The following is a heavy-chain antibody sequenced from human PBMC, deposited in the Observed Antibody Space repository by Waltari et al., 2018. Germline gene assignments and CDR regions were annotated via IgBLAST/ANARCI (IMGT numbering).Heavy chain of an antibody. J-gene: IGHJ6*02. Sequence: QVQLVESGGGVVQPGRSLRLSCAASGFTFSTLCLHWVRQAPGKGLEWVAVIWYDGSNKYYADSVKGRFTISRDNSKKTLYLQMNSLRAEDTAVYYCARDRGGYHYFGMDVWGQGTTVTVSS. CDR2: IWYDGSNK. V-gene: IGHV3-33*01. CDR3: ARDRGGYHYFGMDV. D-gene: IGHD3-16*01. CDR1: GFTFSTLC.